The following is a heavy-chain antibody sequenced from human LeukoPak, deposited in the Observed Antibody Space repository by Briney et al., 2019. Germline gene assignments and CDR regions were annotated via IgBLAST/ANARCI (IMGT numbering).Heavy chain of an antibody. CDR1: GYTFTSYY. D-gene: IGHD6-19*01. CDR3: ARAGSSGYDY. J-gene: IGHJ4*02. V-gene: IGHV1-46*01. CDR2: INPSGGGT. Sequence: ASVKVSCKASGYTFTSYYMHWVRQAPGQGLEWMGIINPSGGGTTYAQKFQGRVTITRDTSASTAYMELSSLRSEDTAVYYCARAGSSGYDYWGQGTLVTVSS.